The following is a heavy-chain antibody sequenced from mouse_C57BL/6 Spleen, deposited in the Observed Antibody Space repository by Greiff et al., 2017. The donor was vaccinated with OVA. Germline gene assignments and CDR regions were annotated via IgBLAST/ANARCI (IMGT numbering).Heavy chain of an antibody. J-gene: IGHJ1*03. CDR3: ARAAITTVVAHWYFDV. D-gene: IGHD1-1*01. CDR1: GYSFTDYN. V-gene: IGHV1-39*01. CDR2: INPNYGTT. Sequence: SGPELVKPGASVKISCKASGYSFTDYNMNWVKQSNGKSLEWIGVINPNYGTTSYNQKFKGKATLTVDQSSSTAYMQRNSLTSEDSAVYYCARAAITTVVAHWYFDVWGTGTTVTVSS.